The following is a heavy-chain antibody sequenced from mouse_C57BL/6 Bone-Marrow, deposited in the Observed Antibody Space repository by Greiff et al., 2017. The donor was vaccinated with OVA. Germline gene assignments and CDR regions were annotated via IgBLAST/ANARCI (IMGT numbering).Heavy chain of an antibody. J-gene: IGHJ1*03. CDR1: GFTFSDYG. CDR2: ISSGSSTI. V-gene: IGHV5-17*01. Sequence: EVQVVESGGGLVKPGGSLKLSCAASGFTFSDYGMHWVRQAPEQGLEWVAYISSGSSTIYYADTVKGRFTIYRDNAKNTLFLQMTSLRSEDTAMYYCARINYWYFDVWGTGTTVTVSS. CDR3: ARINYWYFDV.